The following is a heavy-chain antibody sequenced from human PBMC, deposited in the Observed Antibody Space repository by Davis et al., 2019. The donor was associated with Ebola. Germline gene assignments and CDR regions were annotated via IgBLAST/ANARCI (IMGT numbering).Heavy chain of an antibody. D-gene: IGHD5/OR15-5a*01. CDR1: GGTFSSYA. CDR3: ARLSTRVDY. V-gene: IGHV1-18*01. J-gene: IGHJ4*02. Sequence: AASVKVSCKASGGTFSSYAISWVRQAPGQGLEWMGWISAYNGNTNYAQKLQGRVTMTTDTSTSTAYMELSSLRSEDTAVYYCARLSTRVDYWGQGTLVTVSS. CDR2: ISAYNGNT.